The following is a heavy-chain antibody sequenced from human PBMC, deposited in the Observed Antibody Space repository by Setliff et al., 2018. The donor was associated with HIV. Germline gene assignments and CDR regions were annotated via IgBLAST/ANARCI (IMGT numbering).Heavy chain of an antibody. D-gene: IGHD3-16*01. CDR1: GGSFSGYF. CDR3: ARGKGRWRQFKGVFAFDF. CDR2: INHYGGT. Sequence: PSETLSLTCAVYGGSFSGYFWNWIRQPPGKGLEWIGAINHYGGTNYNPSLKSRVTMSVDTSKNQFSLRLSSVTAAVTAVYYCARGKGRWRQFKGVFAFDFWGQGRMVTVSS. J-gene: IGHJ3*01. V-gene: IGHV4-34*01.